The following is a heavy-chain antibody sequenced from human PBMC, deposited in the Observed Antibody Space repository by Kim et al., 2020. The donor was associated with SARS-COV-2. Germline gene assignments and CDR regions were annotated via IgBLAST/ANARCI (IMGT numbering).Heavy chain of an antibody. CDR2: ISYDGSNK. V-gene: IGHV3-30*18. Sequence: GGSLRLSCAASGFTFSSYGMHWVRQAPGKGLEWVAVISYDGSNKYYADSVKGRFTISRDNSKNTLYLQMNSLRAEDTAVYYCAKDVGYALYYYYGMDVWGQRTTVTVSS. J-gene: IGHJ6*02. CDR1: GFTFSSYG. CDR3: AKDVGYALYYYYGMDV. D-gene: IGHD5-12*01.